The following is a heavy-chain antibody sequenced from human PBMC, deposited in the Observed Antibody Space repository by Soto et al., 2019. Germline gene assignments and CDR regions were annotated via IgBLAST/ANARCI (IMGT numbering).Heavy chain of an antibody. J-gene: IGHJ4*02. V-gene: IGHV3-21*01. CDR3: ARTLDSSGYYLTPDLDY. Sequence: PAGSLRLSCAASGFTFSSYSMNWVRQAPGKGLEWVSSISSSSSYIYYADSVKGRFTISRDNAKNSLYLQMNSLRAEDTAVYYCARTLDSSGYYLTPDLDYWGQGTLVTVSS. CDR2: ISSSSSYI. CDR1: GFTFSSYS. D-gene: IGHD3-22*01.